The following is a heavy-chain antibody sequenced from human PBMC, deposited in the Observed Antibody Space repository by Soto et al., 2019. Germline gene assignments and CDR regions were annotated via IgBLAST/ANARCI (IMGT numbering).Heavy chain of an antibody. CDR2: IKQDGSEK. CDR3: ARNRGDSSGYSRPPVYYSDLDV. J-gene: IGHJ6*02. CDR1: GFTFSSYW. V-gene: IGHV3-7*02. D-gene: IGHD3-22*01. Sequence: PGGSLRVSCAASGFTFSSYWMSWVRQAPGKGLEWVANIKQDGSEKYYVDSVKGRFTISRDNAKNSLYLQMNSLRAEDTAVYYCARNRGDSSGYSRPPVYYSDLDVWGQGTTVTVSS.